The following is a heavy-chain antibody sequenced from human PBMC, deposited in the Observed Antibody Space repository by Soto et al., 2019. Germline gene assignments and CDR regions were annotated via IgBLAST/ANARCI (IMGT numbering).Heavy chain of an antibody. D-gene: IGHD6-19*01. CDR3: ARDPGRGWYRRFDP. CDR2: IIPIFGTA. J-gene: IGHJ5*02. Sequence: QVQLVQSGAEVKKPGSSVKVSCKASGGTFSSYAISWVRQAPGQGLEWMGGIIPIFGTASYAQKFQGRGTSTAVESTSTAYMAVSSLRSQHTDVYYCARDPGRGWYRRFDPWGQGTLVTVSS. CDR1: GGTFSSYA. V-gene: IGHV1-69*12.